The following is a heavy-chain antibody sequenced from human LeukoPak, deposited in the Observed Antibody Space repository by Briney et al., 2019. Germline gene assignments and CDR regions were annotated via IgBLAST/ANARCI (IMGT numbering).Heavy chain of an antibody. V-gene: IGHV4-39*07. CDR2: IYYSGST. CDR3: ARVRYSYGDYYYYYMDV. J-gene: IGHJ6*03. D-gene: IGHD5-18*01. Sequence: PSETLSLTCTVSGGSISSSSYYWGWIRQPPGKGLEWIGSIYYSGSTYYNPSLKSRVTISVDTSKNQFSLKLSSVTAADTAVYYCARVRYSYGDYYYYYMDVWGKGTTVTVSS. CDR1: GGSISSSSYY.